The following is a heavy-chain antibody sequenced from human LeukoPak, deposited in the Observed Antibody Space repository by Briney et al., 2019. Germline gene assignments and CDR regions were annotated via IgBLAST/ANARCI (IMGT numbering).Heavy chain of an antibody. CDR1: GFTFSSYG. V-gene: IGHV3-30*18. J-gene: IGHJ4*02. D-gene: IGHD3-22*01. CDR3: AKAGHDSSGYYIDY. CDR2: ISYDGSNK. Sequence: GGSLRLSCAASGFTFSSYGMHWVRQAPGKGLEWVAVISYDGSNKYYADSVKGRFTISRDNSKNTLYLQMNSLRAEDTAVYYCAKAGHDSSGYYIDYWGQGTLVTVSS.